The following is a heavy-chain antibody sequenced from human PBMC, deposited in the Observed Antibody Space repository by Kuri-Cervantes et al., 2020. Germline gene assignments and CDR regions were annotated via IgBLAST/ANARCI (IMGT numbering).Heavy chain of an antibody. V-gene: IGHV1-18*01. D-gene: IGHD4-11*01. CDR2: ISAYSGNT. J-gene: IGHJ6*03. CDR3: ARATTVTTGYCMDV. Sequence: ASVKVSCKASGYTFTNYGISWVRQAPGQGLEWMGWISAYSGNTDYAQNLQGRVTMTTDTSTSTAYMELRSLRSDDTAVYYCARATTVTTGYCMDVWGKGTTVTDSS. CDR1: GYTFTNYG.